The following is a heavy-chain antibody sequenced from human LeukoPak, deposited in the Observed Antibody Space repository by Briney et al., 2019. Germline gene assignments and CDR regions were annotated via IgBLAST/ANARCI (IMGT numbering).Heavy chain of an antibody. V-gene: IGHV3-33*01. J-gene: IGHJ3*02. D-gene: IGHD6-19*01. CDR1: GFTFSYYV. CDR3: TRDADTSGHYDIFDI. Sequence: PGRSLRLSCATSGFTFSYYVIHWVRQAPGKGLECVAVMWSDGIRKYYTDSVKGRFTVSRDTSKNTQYLEMSSLRVEDTAVYYCTRDADTSGHYDIFDIWGQGTMVTVSS. CDR2: MWSDGIRK.